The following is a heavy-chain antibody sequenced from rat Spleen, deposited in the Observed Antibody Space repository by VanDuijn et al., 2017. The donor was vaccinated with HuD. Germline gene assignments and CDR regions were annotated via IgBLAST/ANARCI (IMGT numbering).Heavy chain of an antibody. D-gene: IGHD5-1*01. CDR1: GYSITSNY. CDR3: ATVGSGWYFDF. V-gene: IGHV3-1*01. CDR2: ISYSGST. J-gene: IGHJ1*01. Sequence: EVQLQESGPGLVKPSQSLSLTCSVTGYSITSNYWGWIRKFPGNKMEWIGHISYSGSTSYNPSLKSRISITRDTSKNQFFLQLNSVTTEDTATYYCATVGSGWYFDFWGPGTMVTVSS.